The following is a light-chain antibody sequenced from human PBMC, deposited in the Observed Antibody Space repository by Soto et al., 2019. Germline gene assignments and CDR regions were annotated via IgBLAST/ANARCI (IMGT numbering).Light chain of an antibody. CDR3: SSYAGSNIFYV. V-gene: IGLV2-8*01. J-gene: IGLJ1*01. Sequence: QSALTQPPSASGSPGQSVAISCTGTSSDVGAYNHVSWYQQHPGKAPKLMIYEVSKRPSGVPDRFSGSKSGNTASLTVSGLQAEDEADYYCSSYAGSNIFYVFGTGTKVTVL. CDR1: SSDVGAYNH. CDR2: EVS.